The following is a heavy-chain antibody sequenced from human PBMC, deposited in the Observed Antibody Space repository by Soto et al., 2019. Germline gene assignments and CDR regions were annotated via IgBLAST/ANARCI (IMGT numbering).Heavy chain of an antibody. CDR3: ARGNSVGSGWGFDY. CDR2: LIPTFGTA. CDR1: GGTFSSYA. V-gene: IGHV1-69*01. D-gene: IGHD6-19*01. J-gene: IGHJ4*02. Sequence: QVQLVQSGAEVKKPGSSVKVSCKASGGTFSSYAISWVRQAPGQGLEWMGGLIPTFGTANYAQEFQGRVTSTADESTSTAYMELSILRSEDTAVYYCARGNSVGSGWGFDYWGQGTLVTVSS.